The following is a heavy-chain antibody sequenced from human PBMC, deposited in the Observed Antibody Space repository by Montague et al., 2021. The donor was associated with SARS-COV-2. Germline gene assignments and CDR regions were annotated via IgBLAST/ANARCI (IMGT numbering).Heavy chain of an antibody. CDR1: GDSVSSNNAA. J-gene: IGHJ6*02. CDR2: TYYRSKWYN. D-gene: IGHD3-10*01. CDR3: ARGLWFGELLSLYYYYGMDV. V-gene: IGHV6-1*01. Sequence: CAISGDSVSSNNAAWNWIRQSPSRGLEWLGRTYYRSKWYNDYAVSVKSRITINPDTSKNQFSLQLNSVTPEDTAVYYCARGLWFGELLSLYYYYGMDVWGQRTTVTVSS.